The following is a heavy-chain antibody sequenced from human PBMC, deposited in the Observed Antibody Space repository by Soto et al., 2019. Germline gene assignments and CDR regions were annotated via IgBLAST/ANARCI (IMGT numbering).Heavy chain of an antibody. V-gene: IGHV3-7*05. D-gene: IGHD3-16*01. CDR1: GFNYGDYW. Sequence: GGSLRLSCAASGFNYGDYWMTWVRQAPGKGLEWVANINTDGGEIYYVDSVEGRFTISRDNANNLLYLQMNSLRAEDTAVYYCARDPLRRFDYWGQGTLVTVSS. CDR2: INTDGGEI. J-gene: IGHJ4*02. CDR3: ARDPLRRFDY.